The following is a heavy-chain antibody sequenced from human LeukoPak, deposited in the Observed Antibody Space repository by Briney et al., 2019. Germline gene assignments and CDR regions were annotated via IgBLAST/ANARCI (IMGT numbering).Heavy chain of an antibody. D-gene: IGHD3-10*01. CDR1: GYTFTSYH. J-gene: IGHJ3*02. Sequence: ASVKVSCKASGYTFTSYHMHWVRQAPGQGLEWMGIINPSGGSTSYAQKFQGRVTITADKSTSTAYMELSSLRSEDTAVYYCARARSITIYGAFDIWGQGTMVTVSS. V-gene: IGHV1-46*01. CDR3: ARARSITIYGAFDI. CDR2: INPSGGST.